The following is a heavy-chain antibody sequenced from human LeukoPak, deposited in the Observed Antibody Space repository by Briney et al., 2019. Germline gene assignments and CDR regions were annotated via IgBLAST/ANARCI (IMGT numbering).Heavy chain of an antibody. Sequence: GGSLRLSCAASGFTFSSSAMSWVRQAPGKGLEWVSAISNNGGYTYYADSVKGRFTISRDNSKSTLYLQMDSLRAEDTAIYYCAKETAVTGTGFFDYWGQGTLVTVSS. CDR3: AKETAVTGTGFFDY. CDR2: ISNNGGYT. V-gene: IGHV3-23*01. CDR1: GFTFSSSA. J-gene: IGHJ4*02. D-gene: IGHD6-19*01.